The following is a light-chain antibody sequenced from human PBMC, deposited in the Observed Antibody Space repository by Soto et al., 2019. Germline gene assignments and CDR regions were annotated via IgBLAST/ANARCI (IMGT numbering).Light chain of an antibody. J-gene: IGKJ2*01. CDR2: GAS. V-gene: IGKV3-20*01. CDR3: HQYGNSLYT. CDR1: QSVSSNY. Sequence: EIVLTQSPGTLSLSPGERATLSCRASQSVSSNYLAWYQHKPGQAPRLLIYGASSRATGIPDRFSGSGSGTDFTLTISRLEPEDFALYYCHQYGNSLYTFSQGTKLEIK.